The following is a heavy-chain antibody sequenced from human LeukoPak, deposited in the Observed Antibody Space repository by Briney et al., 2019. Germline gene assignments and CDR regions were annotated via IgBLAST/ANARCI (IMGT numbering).Heavy chain of an antibody. CDR1: GGTFSSYA. CDR3: ARPNEELGHTWLNAFDI. J-gene: IGHJ3*02. Sequence: ASVKVSCKASGGTFSSYAISWVRQAPGQGLEWMGIINPSGGSTSYAQKFQGRVTMTRDTSTSTVYMELSSLRSEDTAVYYCARPNEELGHTWLNAFDIWGQGTMVTVSS. CDR2: INPSGGST. V-gene: IGHV1-46*01. D-gene: IGHD1-1*01.